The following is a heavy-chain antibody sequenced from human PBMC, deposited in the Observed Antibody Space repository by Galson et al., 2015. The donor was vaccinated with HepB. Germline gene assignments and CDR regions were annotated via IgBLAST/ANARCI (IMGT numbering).Heavy chain of an antibody. J-gene: IGHJ4*02. V-gene: IGHV1-69*13. CDR1: GGTFSSYA. CDR3: ARGGGPEGVVTSPFDY. D-gene: IGHD4-23*01. Sequence: SVKVSCKASGGTFSSYAISWVRQAPGQGLEWMGGIIPIFGTANYAQKFQGRVTITADESTSTAYMELSSLRSEDTAVYYCARGGGPEGVVTSPFDYWGQGTLVTVSS. CDR2: IIPIFGTA.